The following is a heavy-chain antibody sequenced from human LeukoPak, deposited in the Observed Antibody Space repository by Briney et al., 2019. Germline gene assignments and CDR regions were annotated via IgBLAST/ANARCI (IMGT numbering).Heavy chain of an antibody. Sequence: GGSLRLSCAASGFTFSTYWMSWVRQAPGKGLEWVANIKSDESEKFYVDSVKGRFTISRDNAKNSLYLQMSSLRAEDTGVYYCATTLNIATAGYFWGQGTLVTVSS. CDR2: IKSDESEK. V-gene: IGHV3-7*01. CDR1: GFTFSTYW. J-gene: IGHJ4*02. D-gene: IGHD6-13*01. CDR3: ATTLNIATAGYF.